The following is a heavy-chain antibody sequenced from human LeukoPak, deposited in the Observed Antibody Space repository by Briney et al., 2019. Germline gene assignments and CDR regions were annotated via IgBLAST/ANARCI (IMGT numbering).Heavy chain of an antibody. CDR2: FNPEDAET. Sequence: SVKVSCKASGYTFTSYGISWVRQAPGKGLEWIGGFNPEDAETIYAQKFQGRVTITADKSTSTAYMELSSLRSEDTAVYYCARERDSMVLDYWGQGTLVTVSS. CDR3: ARERDSMVLDY. CDR1: GYTFTSYG. D-gene: IGHD4/OR15-4a*01. J-gene: IGHJ4*02. V-gene: IGHV1-69*10.